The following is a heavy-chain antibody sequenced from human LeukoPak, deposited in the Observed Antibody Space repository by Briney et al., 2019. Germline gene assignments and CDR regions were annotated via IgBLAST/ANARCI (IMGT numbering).Heavy chain of an antibody. CDR2: ISGSGGST. Sequence: HPGGSLRLSCAASGFTFSSYAMSWVRQAPGKGLEWVSAISGSGGSTYYADSVKGRFTISRDNSKNTLYLQMNSLRAEDTAVYYCAKDNPAYYDFWSGYYWFDPWGQGTLVTVSS. CDR3: AKDNPAYYDFWSGYYWFDP. CDR1: GFTFSSYA. V-gene: IGHV3-23*01. D-gene: IGHD3-3*01. J-gene: IGHJ5*02.